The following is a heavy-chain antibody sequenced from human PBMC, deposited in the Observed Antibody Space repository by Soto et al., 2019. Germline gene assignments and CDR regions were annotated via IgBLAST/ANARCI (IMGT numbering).Heavy chain of an antibody. CDR1: GFTFTSYA. J-gene: IGHJ4*02. CDR3: TQDGGSRDWLTVN. Sequence: EVQLLESGGDLVQPGGSLRLSCAASGFTFTSYAMSWIRQAPGKGLEWVSAITGGGDNTYYADSVKGRFTISRDNSKNTLYLQMNSLRAEDTAFYYCTQDGGSRDWLTVNWGQGNLVTVS. V-gene: IGHV3-23*01. D-gene: IGHD3-9*01. CDR2: ITGGGDNT.